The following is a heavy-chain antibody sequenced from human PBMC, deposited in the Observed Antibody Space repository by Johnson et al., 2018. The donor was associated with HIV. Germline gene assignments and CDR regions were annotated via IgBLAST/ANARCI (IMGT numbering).Heavy chain of an antibody. V-gene: IGHV3-20*04. Sequence: EQLVESGGGLVRPGGSLRLSCAASGFTFDDYGMSWVRQAPGKGLEWVSGINWNGGSTGYADSVKGRFTISRDNAKNSLYLQMNSLRAEDTAVYYCARDYDLAARPVAFDIWGQGTMVTVSS. D-gene: IGHD6-6*01. J-gene: IGHJ3*02. CDR3: ARDYDLAARPVAFDI. CDR2: INWNGGST. CDR1: GFTFDDYG.